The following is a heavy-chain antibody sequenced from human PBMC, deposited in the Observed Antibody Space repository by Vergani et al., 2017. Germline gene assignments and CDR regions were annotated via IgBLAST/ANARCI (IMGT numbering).Heavy chain of an antibody. CDR3: ARGAWAVAVAY. J-gene: IGHJ4*02. D-gene: IGHD6-19*01. CDR1: GGSVSSGSYY. CDR2: IYYSGST. Sequence: QVQLQQWGAGLLKPSETLSLTCTVSGGSVSSGSYYWSWIRQPPGKGLEWIGYIYYSGSTNYNPSLKRRVTISVDTSKNQFSLKLSSVTAADTAVYYCARGAWAVAVAYGGQGTLVTVSS. V-gene: IGHV4-61*01.